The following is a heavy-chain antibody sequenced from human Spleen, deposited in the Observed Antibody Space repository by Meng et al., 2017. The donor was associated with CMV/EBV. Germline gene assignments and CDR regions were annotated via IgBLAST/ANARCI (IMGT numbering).Heavy chain of an antibody. CDR1: GGSFSGYY. CDR2: INHSGST. CDR3: ARDRVWRALREYHYGMDV. Sequence: SETLSLTCAVYGGSFSGYYWSWIRQPPGKGLEWIGEINHSGSTNYNPSLKSRVTISVDTSKNQFSLKLRSVTAADTAVYYCARDRVWRALREYHYGMDVWGQGTMVTVSS. D-gene: IGHD3-3*01. J-gene: IGHJ6*02. V-gene: IGHV4-34*01.